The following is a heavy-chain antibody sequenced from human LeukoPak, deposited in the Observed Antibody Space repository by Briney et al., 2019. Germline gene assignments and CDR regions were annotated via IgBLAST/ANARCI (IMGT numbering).Heavy chain of an antibody. V-gene: IGHV3-48*03. Sequence: SGGSLRLSCAASGFTFSSYEMNWVRQAPGKGLEWVSYISSSGSTIYYADSVKGRFTISRDNAKNSLYLQMNSLRAEDTAVYYCARSVQPFYYYYMDVWGKGTTVTVSS. CDR2: ISSSGSTI. D-gene: IGHD4-17*01. J-gene: IGHJ6*03. CDR1: GFTFSSYE. CDR3: ARSVQPFYYYYMDV.